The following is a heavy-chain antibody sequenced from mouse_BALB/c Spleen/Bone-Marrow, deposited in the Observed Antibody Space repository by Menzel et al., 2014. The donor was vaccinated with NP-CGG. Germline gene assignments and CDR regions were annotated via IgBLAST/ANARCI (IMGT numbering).Heavy chain of an antibody. Sequence: VQLKQSGGDLVKPGGSLKLSCAASGFTFSSYGMSWVRQTPDKRLEWVATISSGGSYTYYPDSVKGRFTISRDNAKNTLYQQMSSLKSEGTAMYYCARQTYYDYDGYFDYWGQGTTLTVSA. CDR1: GFTFSSYG. J-gene: IGHJ2*01. V-gene: IGHV5-6*01. CDR3: ARQTYYDYDGYFDY. D-gene: IGHD2-4*01. CDR2: ISSGGSYT.